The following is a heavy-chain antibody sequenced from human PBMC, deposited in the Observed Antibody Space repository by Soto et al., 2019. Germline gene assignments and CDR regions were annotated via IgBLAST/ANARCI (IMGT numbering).Heavy chain of an antibody. CDR1: GGSFSVYS. CDR2: INHSGMT. V-gene: IGHV4-34*01. J-gene: IGHJ5*02. Sequence: ETLSLTCAVYGGSFSVYSWSWIRQPPGKGLEWIGDINHSGMTHYNPSLESRVSMSVDTSKNQFSLKLSSVTAADTAVYYCARGPRVYSSSWYFRNWFDPWGQGTLVTVSS. D-gene: IGHD6-13*01. CDR3: ARGPRVYSSSWYFRNWFDP.